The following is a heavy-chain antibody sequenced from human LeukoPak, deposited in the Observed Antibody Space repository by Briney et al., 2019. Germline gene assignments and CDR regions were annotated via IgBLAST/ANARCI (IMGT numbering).Heavy chain of an antibody. V-gene: IGHV3-30-3*01. J-gene: IGHJ4*02. D-gene: IGHD2-2*01. CDR2: ISYDGSNK. CDR1: GFTFSSYA. CDR3: ARWYCSSNGCYYDY. Sequence: GGSLRLSCAASGFTFSSYAMHWVRQAPGKGLEGVAVISYDGSNKYYADSVKGRFTISRDNSKNTLYLQMNSLRAEDTAVYYCARWYCSSNGCYYDYWGQGTLVTVSS.